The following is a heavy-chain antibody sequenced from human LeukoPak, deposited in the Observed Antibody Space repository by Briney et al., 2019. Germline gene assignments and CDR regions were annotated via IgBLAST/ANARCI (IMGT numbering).Heavy chain of an antibody. CDR3: ALMICSTTSCWIDY. J-gene: IGHJ4*02. CDR2: IGDSGSTI. CDR1: GFTFSDYY. D-gene: IGHD2-2*01. Sequence: GGSLRLSCAASGFTFSDYYMAWMRQAPGKGLEWASYIGDSGSTIFYADSVKGRFTISTGDAKNSLYLQMNSLRAEDTAVYYCALMICSTTSCWIDYWGQGTLVTVSS. V-gene: IGHV3-11*04.